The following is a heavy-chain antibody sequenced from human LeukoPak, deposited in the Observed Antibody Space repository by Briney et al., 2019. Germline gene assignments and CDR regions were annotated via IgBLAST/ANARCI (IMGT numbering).Heavy chain of an antibody. V-gene: IGHV3-48*03. J-gene: IGHJ5*02. CDR3: ARLGSWYANWFDP. CDR1: GFTFSSYV. CDR2: ISSSGSTI. D-gene: IGHD6-13*01. Sequence: GGSLRLSCAASGFTFSSYVMNWVRQAPGKGLEWVSYISSSGSTIYYADSVKGRFTISRDNAKNSLYLQMNSLRAEDTAVYYCARLGSWYANWFDPWGQGTLVTVSS.